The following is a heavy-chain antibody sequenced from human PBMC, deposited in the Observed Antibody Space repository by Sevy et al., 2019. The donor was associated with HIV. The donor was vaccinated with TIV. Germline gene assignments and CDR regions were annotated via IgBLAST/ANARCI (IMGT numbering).Heavy chain of an antibody. J-gene: IGHJ4*02. Sequence: GGSLRLSCAASGFTFSSYSMNWVRQAPGKGLEWVSSISSSSSYIYYADSVKGRFTISRDNAKNSLYLQMNSLRAEDTAVYYCARDPGYCSSTSCYLNYFDYWGQGTLVTVS. CDR3: ARDPGYCSSTSCYLNYFDY. V-gene: IGHV3-21*01. CDR1: GFTFSSYS. D-gene: IGHD2-2*01. CDR2: ISSSSSYI.